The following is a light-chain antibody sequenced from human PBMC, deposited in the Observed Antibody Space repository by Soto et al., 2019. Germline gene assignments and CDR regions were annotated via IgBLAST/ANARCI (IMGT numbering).Light chain of an antibody. V-gene: IGKV1-5*01. CDR2: DAS. J-gene: IGKJ2*01. CDR1: QSISSW. CDR3: QQYNSAEYT. Sequence: DIQMTQSPSTLSASVGDRVTITCRASQSISSWLAWYQQKPGKAPKLLIYDASSLESGVPSRFSGSGSGTDFTLTISSLQPDDFATYYCQQYNSAEYTFGQGTKLEIK.